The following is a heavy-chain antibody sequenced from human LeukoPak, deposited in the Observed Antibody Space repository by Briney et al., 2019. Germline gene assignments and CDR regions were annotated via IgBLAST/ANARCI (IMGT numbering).Heavy chain of an antibody. CDR3: AKDLSMIRFGGDYYYYGMDV. CDR1: GFTFSNFG. D-gene: IGHD3-16*01. J-gene: IGHJ6*02. V-gene: IGHV3-30*18. CDR2: ISYDGNNK. Sequence: GGSLRLSCAASGFTFSNFGMNWVRQAPGKGLEWVAVISYDGNNKYYADSVRGRFTISRDNSKNTVFLQMNSLSAEDTAVYQCAKDLSMIRFGGDYYYYGMDVWGQGTTVTVSS.